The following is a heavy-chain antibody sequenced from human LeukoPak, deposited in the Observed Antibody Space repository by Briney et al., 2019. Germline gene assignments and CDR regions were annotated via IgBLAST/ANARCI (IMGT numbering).Heavy chain of an antibody. Sequence: ASVKVSCKASGYTFTSYYMHWVRQAPGQGLEWMGWINPNSGGTNYAQKFQGWVTMTRDTSISTAYMELSRLGSDDTAVYYCARGGPGGSGYYYGMDVWGQGTTVTVSS. D-gene: IGHD3-16*01. CDR2: INPNSGGT. V-gene: IGHV1-2*04. J-gene: IGHJ6*02. CDR1: GYTFTSYY. CDR3: ARGGPGGSGYYYGMDV.